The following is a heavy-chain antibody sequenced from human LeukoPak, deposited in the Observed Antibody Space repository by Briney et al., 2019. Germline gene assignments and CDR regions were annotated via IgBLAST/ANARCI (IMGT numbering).Heavy chain of an antibody. J-gene: IGHJ5*02. CDR2: INPSGGST. CDR3: ARDNRNYYDSSGYYINWFDP. Sequence: ASVKVSCKASGYTFTSYYMHWVRQAPGQGLEWMGIINPSGGSTSYAQKFQGRVTMTRDMSTSTVYMELSSLRSEDTAVYYCARDNRNYYDSSGYYINWFDPWGQGTLVTVSS. CDR1: GYTFTSYY. D-gene: IGHD3-22*01. V-gene: IGHV1-46*01.